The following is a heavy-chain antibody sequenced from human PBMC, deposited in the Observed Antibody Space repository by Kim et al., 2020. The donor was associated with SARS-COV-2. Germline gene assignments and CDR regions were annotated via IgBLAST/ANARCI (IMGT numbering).Heavy chain of an antibody. D-gene: IGHD5-12*01. CDR3: ARGGVVARIDY. J-gene: IGHJ4*02. CDR1: GYTFTSYA. CDR2: INAGNGNT. V-gene: IGHV1-3*01. Sequence: ASVKVSCQASGYTFTSYAMHWVRQAPGQRLEWMGWINAGNGNTKYSQKFQGRVTITRDTSASTAYMELSSLRSEDTAVYYCARGGVVARIDYWGQGTLVTVSS.